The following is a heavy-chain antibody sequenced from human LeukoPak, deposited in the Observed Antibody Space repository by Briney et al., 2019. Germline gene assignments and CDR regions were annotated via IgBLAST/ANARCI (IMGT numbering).Heavy chain of an antibody. Sequence: PSETLSLTCAVYGGSFSGYYWSWIRQPPGKGLEWIGEINHSGSTNYNPSLKSRVTISVDTSKNQFSLKLSSVTAADTAVYYCASLLEARVPDYTAISVYWGQGTLVTVSS. J-gene: IGHJ4*02. CDR1: GGSFSGYY. CDR3: ASLLEARVPDYTAISVY. D-gene: IGHD4/OR15-4a*01. V-gene: IGHV4-34*01. CDR2: INHSGST.